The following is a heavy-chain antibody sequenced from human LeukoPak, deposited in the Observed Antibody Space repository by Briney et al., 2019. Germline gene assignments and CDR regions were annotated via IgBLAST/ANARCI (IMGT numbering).Heavy chain of an antibody. CDR1: GGSISSGGYY. CDR3: ARVLAVAGITFDY. V-gene: IGHV4-31*03. D-gene: IGHD6-19*01. J-gene: IGHJ4*02. CDR2: IYYSGST. Sequence: TLSLTCTVSGGSISSGGYYWSWIRQHPGKGLEWIGYIYYSGSTYYNPSLKSRVTISVDTSKNQFSLKLSSVTAADTAVYYCARVLAVAGITFDYWGQGTLVTVSS.